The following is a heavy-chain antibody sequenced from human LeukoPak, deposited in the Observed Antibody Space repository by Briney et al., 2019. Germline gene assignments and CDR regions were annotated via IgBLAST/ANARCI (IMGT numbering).Heavy chain of an antibody. D-gene: IGHD6-13*01. CDR1: GFTFSSYA. CDR3: ARGYSSSWHPVYFDY. Sequence: GRSLRLSCAASGFTFSSYAMHWVRQAPGKGLEWVAVISYDGSNKYYADSVKGRFTISRDNSKNTLYLQMNSLRAEDTAVYYCARGYSSSWHPVYFDYWGQGTLVTVSS. CDR2: ISYDGSNK. V-gene: IGHV3-30*04. J-gene: IGHJ4*02.